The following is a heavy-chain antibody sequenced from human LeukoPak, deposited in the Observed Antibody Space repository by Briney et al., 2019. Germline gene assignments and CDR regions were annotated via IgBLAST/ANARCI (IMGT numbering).Heavy chain of an antibody. Sequence: AGGSLRLSCAASGFSFNEFTMHWLRRAPGKGLEWVALIGWDGDTTFYAESVKGRFTVSRDNSKNSLFLQMNSLKTEDTAFYYCAKDGHYCTATTCFSSWFDPWGQGTLVTVSS. CDR2: IGWDGDTT. V-gene: IGHV3-43*01. D-gene: IGHD2-8*02. J-gene: IGHJ5*02. CDR1: GFSFNEFT. CDR3: AKDGHYCTATTCFSSWFDP.